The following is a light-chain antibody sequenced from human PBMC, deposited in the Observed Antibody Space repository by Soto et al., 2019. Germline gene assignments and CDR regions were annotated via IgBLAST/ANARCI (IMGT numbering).Light chain of an antibody. J-gene: IGKJ5*01. CDR2: AAS. CDR1: QSVSSY. CDR3: QQYNNWPPIT. V-gene: IGKV3D-15*01. Sequence: EIVLTQSPATLSLSPGERATLSCRASQSVSSYLAWYQQKPGQAPRLLIYAASNRATGIPARFSGSGSGTEFTLTISSLQSEDFAVYYCQQYNNWPPITFGQGTRLEIK.